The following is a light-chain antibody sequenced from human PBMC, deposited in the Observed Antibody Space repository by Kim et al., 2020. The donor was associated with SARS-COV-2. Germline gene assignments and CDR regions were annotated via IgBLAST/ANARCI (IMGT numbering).Light chain of an antibody. Sequence: QSVLTQPPSASGTPGQRVTISCSGSSSNIGSNYVYWYQQVPGTAPELLVYRNNQRPSGVPDRFSGSKSGTSASLAISGLRSEDEADYYCEIWDDSRGDYVFGTGTKVTVL. J-gene: IGLJ1*01. CDR2: RNN. CDR1: SSNIGSNY. CDR3: EIWDDSRGDYV. V-gene: IGLV1-47*01.